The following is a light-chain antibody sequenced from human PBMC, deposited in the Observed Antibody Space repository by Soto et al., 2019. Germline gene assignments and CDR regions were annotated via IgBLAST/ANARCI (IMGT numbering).Light chain of an antibody. J-gene: IGKJ1*01. V-gene: IGKV1-39*01. CDR1: QSISNH. Sequence: DIQMTHSPSSLSASVEDRVIITFLASQSISNHLNWYQQKPGKAPKLLIFAASSLQSGVPSRFSGSRSGPDFTLTISSLQPEDFATYYCQKSYSSPPKFGQGTKVDIK. CDR3: QKSYSSPPK. CDR2: AAS.